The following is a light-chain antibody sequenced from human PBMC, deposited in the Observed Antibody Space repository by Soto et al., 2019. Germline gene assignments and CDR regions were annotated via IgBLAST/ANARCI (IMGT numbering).Light chain of an antibody. V-gene: IGKV3-20*01. J-gene: IGKJ1*01. CDR3: QQYGSSPRT. Sequence: EIVLTPSPATPSFSPGARATLPLRASQSIDSYLAWYQQTPGQAPRLLIYDASNRAAGIPDRFSGSGSGTDFTLTISRLEPEDFAVYYCQQYGSSPRTFGQGTKVDIK. CDR2: DAS. CDR1: QSIDSY.